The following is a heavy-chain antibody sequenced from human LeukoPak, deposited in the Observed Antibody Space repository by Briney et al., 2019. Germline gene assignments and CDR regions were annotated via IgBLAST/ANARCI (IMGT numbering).Heavy chain of an antibody. Sequence: GRSLRLSCAASGFTFSSYGMHWVRQAPGKGLEWVAVIWYDGSNKYYADSVKGRFTISRDNPKNTVHLQMNSLRAEDTAVYYCARTSPWCSSTSCFQAFDIWGQGTMVTVSS. CDR1: GFTFSSYG. D-gene: IGHD2-2*01. CDR3: ARTSPWCSSTSCFQAFDI. V-gene: IGHV3-33*03. CDR2: IWYDGSNK. J-gene: IGHJ3*02.